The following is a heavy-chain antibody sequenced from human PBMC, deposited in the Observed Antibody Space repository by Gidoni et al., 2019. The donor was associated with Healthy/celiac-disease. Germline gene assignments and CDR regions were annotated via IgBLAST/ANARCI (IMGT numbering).Heavy chain of an antibody. V-gene: IGHV1-8*01. J-gene: IGHJ3*02. CDR1: GYTYTSYD. D-gene: IGHD2-21*02. Sequence: QVQLVQSGAEVKKPGASVKVSCKASGYTYTSYDINWVREATGQRLEGMGWMNPNSGNTGYAQKFQGRVTMTRNTSISTAYMELSSLRSEDTAVYYCASSPPRNSGSKNGLNCGGDCPAGGGAFDIWGQGTMVTVSS. CDR2: MNPNSGNT. CDR3: ASSPPRNSGSKNGLNCGGDCPAGGGAFDI.